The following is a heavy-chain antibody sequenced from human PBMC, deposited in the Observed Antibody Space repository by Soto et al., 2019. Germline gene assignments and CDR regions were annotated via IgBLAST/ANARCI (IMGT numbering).Heavy chain of an antibody. V-gene: IGHV4-34*01. Sequence: PSETLSLTCAVYGGSFSGYYWSWIRQPPGKGLEWIGEINHSGSTNYNPSLKSRVTISVGTSKNQFSLKLSSVTAADTAVYYCARRGYSYGSVYWGQGTLVTVSS. CDR2: INHSGST. D-gene: IGHD5-18*01. CDR3: ARRGYSYGSVY. CDR1: GGSFSGYY. J-gene: IGHJ4*02.